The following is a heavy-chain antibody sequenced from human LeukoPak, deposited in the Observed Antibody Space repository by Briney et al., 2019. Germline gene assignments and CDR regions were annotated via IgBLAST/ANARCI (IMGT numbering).Heavy chain of an antibody. V-gene: IGHV1-69*04. D-gene: IGHD3-10*01. CDR2: IIPILGIA. CDR3: ARARGTTRNNWFDP. J-gene: IGHJ5*02. CDR1: VYTFTSYG. Sequence: SVKVSCKASVYTFTSYGISWVRQAPGQGLEWMGRIIPILGIANYAQKFQGRVTITADKSTSTAYMELSSLRSEDTAVYYCARARGTTRNNWFDPWGQGTLVTVSS.